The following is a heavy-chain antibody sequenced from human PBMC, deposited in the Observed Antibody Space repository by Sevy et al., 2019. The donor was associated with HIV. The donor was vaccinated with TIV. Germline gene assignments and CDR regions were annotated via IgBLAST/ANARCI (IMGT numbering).Heavy chain of an antibody. CDR3: VRDKDITLVPAARYGMDV. Sequence: GGSLRLSCTVSEFTFGHYTMSWVRQAPGKGLEWVGFIRSNSYGGTTKYAASVKGRFTISRDDFKSIAYLQMNSLKTEDTAVYYCVRDKDITLVPAARYGMDVWGQGTTVTVSS. D-gene: IGHD2-2*01. CDR1: EFTFGHYT. J-gene: IGHJ6*02. CDR2: IRSNSYGGTT. V-gene: IGHV3-49*04.